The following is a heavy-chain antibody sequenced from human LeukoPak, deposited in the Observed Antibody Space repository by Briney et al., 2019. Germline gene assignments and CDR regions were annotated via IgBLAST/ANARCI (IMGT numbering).Heavy chain of an antibody. CDR2: IYQSGST. V-gene: IGHV4-34*01. Sequence: SETLSLTCAVYGGFFRGCQWSWPRGPTGRGLEGIGEIYQSGSTNLNPSLKSRVNMSVDTSKTQFSLKLNSVTAADTAVYYCARGRSSYLYIAATTKYFDYWGQGTLVTVSS. CDR3: ARGRSSYLYIAATTKYFDY. CDR1: GGFFRGCQ. J-gene: IGHJ4*02. D-gene: IGHD5-12*01.